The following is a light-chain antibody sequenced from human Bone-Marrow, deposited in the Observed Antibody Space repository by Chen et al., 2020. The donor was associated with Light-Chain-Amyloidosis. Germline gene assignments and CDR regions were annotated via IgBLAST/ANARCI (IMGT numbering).Light chain of an antibody. Sequence: DIQVTQSPSSLSASVGDRVTITCRTSQTIANYLNWYQQKPGKAPEVLVYTTSNLRSGVPSRFSGSGYATDFTLTIDGLQPEDLATYYCQQSYNRRPISFGQGTRVDLK. J-gene: IGKJ2*01. CDR2: TTS. V-gene: IGKV1-39*01. CDR1: QTIANY. CDR3: QQSYNRRPIS.